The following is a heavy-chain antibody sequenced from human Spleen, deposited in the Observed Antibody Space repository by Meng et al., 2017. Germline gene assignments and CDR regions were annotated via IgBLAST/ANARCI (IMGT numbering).Heavy chain of an antibody. Sequence: ASVKVSCKASGYTFPDYYLHWVRRAPGQGLEWMGRINPKSGDTHYAQKFQGRVTMTGDTSISTAYMELSGLRSDDTAMYYCARDEDISAAGKLFGDYWGQGNLVTVSS. CDR2: INPKSGDT. J-gene: IGHJ4*01. CDR3: ARDEDISAAGKLFGDY. CDR1: GYTFPDYY. D-gene: IGHD6-13*01. V-gene: IGHV1-2*06.